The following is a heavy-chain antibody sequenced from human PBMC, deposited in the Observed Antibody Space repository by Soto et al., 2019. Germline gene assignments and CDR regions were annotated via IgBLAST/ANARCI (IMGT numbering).Heavy chain of an antibody. CDR2: VGWNGGDI. J-gene: IGHJ6*02. D-gene: IGHD2-2*01. Sequence: VQLVESGGGLVQPGGSLRLSCAVSGFTLDDYTMHWVRQAPGKGLEWVSGVGWNGGDIVYADSVKGRFTVSRDNTRNSLYLEVNSLTTEDTAIYFCAKERAVVVPVSTSYFHYYGLDVWGQGTTDTVS. CDR3: AKERAVVVPVSTSYFHYYGLDV. V-gene: IGHV3-9*01. CDR1: GFTLDDYT.